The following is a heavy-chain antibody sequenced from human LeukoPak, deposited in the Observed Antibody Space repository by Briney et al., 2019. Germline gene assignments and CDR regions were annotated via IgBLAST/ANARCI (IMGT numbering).Heavy chain of an antibody. CDR2: ISAYNGNT. V-gene: IGHV1-18*01. J-gene: IGHJ4*02. CDR1: GYTFTSYG. CDR3: AREPKDEYGDYVGHY. Sequence: ASVKVSCKASGYTFTSYGISWVRQAPGQGLEWMGWISAYNGNTNYAQKLQGRVTMTTDTSTSTAYMELRSLRSDDTAVYYCAREPKDEYGDYVGHYWGQGTLVTVSS. D-gene: IGHD4-17*01.